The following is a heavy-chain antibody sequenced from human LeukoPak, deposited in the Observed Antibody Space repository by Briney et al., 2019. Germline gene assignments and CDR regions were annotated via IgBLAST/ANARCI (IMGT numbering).Heavy chain of an antibody. J-gene: IGHJ4*02. CDR1: GFAFSTYS. CDR2: ITPSNTNI. CDR3: ARDMSSRSWHAFDY. D-gene: IGHD6-13*01. V-gene: IGHV3-48*01. Sequence: GGSLRLSCAASGFAFSTYSMDWVRQAPGKGLEWASYITPSNTNIQYADSVKGRFTISRDNAENSLYLQMNNLRVEDTAVYYCARDMSSRSWHAFDYWGQGILVTVSS.